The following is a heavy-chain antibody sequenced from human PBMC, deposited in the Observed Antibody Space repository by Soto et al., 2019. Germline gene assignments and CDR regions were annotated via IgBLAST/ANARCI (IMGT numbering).Heavy chain of an antibody. CDR2: IYYSGST. CDR1: GGSVSSCTYY. CDR3: ARDQLRFLEGFDP. J-gene: IGHJ5*02. V-gene: IGHV4-31*03. D-gene: IGHD3-3*01. Sequence: PSETLSLTCTVSGGSVSSCTYYWSWIRHHPGKGLEWIGYIYYSGSTYYNPSLKSRVTISVDTSKNQFSLKLSSVTAADTAMYYCARDQLRFLEGFDPWGQGTLVTVS.